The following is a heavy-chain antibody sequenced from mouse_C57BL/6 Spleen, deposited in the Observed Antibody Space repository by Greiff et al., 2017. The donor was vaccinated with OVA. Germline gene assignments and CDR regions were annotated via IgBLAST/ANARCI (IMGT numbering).Heavy chain of an antibody. V-gene: IGHV1-69*01. Sequence: QVHVKQPGAELVMPGASVKLSCKASGYTFTSYWMHWVKQRPGQGLEWIGEIDPSDSYTNYNQKFKGKSTLTVDKSSSTAYMQLSSLTSEDSAVYYCARGDYSNFDYWGQGTTLTVSS. CDR3: ARGDYSNFDY. CDR2: IDPSDSYT. CDR1: GYTFTSYW. D-gene: IGHD2-5*01. J-gene: IGHJ2*01.